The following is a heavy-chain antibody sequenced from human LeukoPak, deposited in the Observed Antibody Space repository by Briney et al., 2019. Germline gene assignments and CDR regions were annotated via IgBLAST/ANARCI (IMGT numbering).Heavy chain of an antibody. D-gene: IGHD6-19*01. CDR1: GFTFSSYG. CDR3: AKDRLHSSGWYEPSDS. CDR2: ISGSGGST. V-gene: IGHV3-23*01. Sequence: GGTLRLSCAASGFTFSSYGMSWVRQAPGKGLEWVSAISGSGGSTYYADSVKGRFTISRDNSKNTLYLQMNSLRAEDTAVYYCAKDRLHSSGWYEPSDSWGQGILVTVSS. J-gene: IGHJ4*02.